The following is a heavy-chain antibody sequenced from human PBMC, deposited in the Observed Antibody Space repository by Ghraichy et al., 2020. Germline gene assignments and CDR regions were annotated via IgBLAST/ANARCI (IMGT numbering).Heavy chain of an antibody. CDR2: IYYSGST. J-gene: IGHJ4*02. V-gene: IGHV4-59*01. Sequence: SETLSLTCTVSGGSISSYYWSWIRQPPGKGLEWIGYIYYSGSTNYNPSLKSRVTISVDTSKNQFSLKLSSVTAADTAVYYCARASYYDFWSGYYSSGYFDYWGQGTPVTVSS. CDR3: ARASYYDFWSGYYSSGYFDY. D-gene: IGHD3-3*01. CDR1: GGSISSYY.